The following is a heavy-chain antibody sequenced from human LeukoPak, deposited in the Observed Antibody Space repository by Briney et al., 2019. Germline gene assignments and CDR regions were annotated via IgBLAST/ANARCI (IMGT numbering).Heavy chain of an antibody. J-gene: IGHJ1*01. CDR3: AKDIVVVPAAIGAEYFQH. CDR2: IRYDGSNK. D-gene: IGHD2-2*02. CDR1: GFTFSSYG. Sequence: PGGSLRLSCAASGFTFSSYGMHWVRQAPGKGLEWVAFIRYDGSNKYYADSVKGRFTISRDNSKNTLYLQMNSLRAEDTAVYYCAKDIVVVPAAIGAEYFQHWGQGTLVTVSS. V-gene: IGHV3-30*02.